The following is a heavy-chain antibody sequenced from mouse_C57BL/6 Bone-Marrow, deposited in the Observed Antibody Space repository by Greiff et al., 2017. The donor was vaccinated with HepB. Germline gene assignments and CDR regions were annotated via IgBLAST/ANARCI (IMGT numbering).Heavy chain of an antibody. CDR2: ISSGSNTI. J-gene: IGHJ4*01. V-gene: IGHV5-17*02. Sequence: EVKLVESGGGLVQPGGSRKLSCAASGFTFSSFGMHWVRQAPEKGLEWVAYISSGSNTIYYADTVKGRFTISRDNPKNTLFLQMTSLRSEDTAMYYCARYTPSNYGDMDYWGQGSSVTVSS. D-gene: IGHD2-5*01. CDR1: GFTFSSFG. CDR3: ARYTPSNYGDMDY.